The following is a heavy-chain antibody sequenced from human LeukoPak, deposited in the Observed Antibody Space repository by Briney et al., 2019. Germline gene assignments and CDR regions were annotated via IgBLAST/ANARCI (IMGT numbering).Heavy chain of an antibody. D-gene: IGHD2-21*02. V-gene: IGHV4-34*01. CDR2: INHSGST. Sequence: PSETLSLTCAVYGGSFSGYHWSWIRQPPGKGLEWIGEINHSGSTNYNPSLKSRVTISVDTSKNQFSLKLSSVTAADTAVYYCARAVVVTAYDLWGQGTLVTVSS. CDR3: ARAVVVTAYDL. CDR1: GGSFSGYH. J-gene: IGHJ4*02.